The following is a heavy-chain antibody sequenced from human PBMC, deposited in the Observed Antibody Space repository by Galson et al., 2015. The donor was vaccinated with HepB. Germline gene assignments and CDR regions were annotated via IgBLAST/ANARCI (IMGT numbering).Heavy chain of an antibody. CDR1: GFTFSSYW. CDR3: ARGGKAVAGTGDYFDY. J-gene: IGHJ4*02. V-gene: IGHV3-7*03. CDR2: IKQDGSEK. Sequence: SLRLSCAASGFTFSSYWMSWVRQAPGKGLEWVANIKQDGSEKYYVDSVKGRFTISRDNAKNSLYLQMNSLRAEDTAVYYCARGGKAVAGTGDYFDYWGQGTLVTVSS. D-gene: IGHD6-19*01.